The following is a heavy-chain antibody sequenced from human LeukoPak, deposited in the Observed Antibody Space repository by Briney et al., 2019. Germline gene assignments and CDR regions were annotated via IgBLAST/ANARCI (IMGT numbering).Heavy chain of an antibody. CDR3: SRGLDSRKLGY. J-gene: IGHJ4*02. CDR2: IHPSGTL. Sequence: SETLSLTCTVSGASFSSGDQYWDWIRLSPGKGLEWIGSIHPSGTLYYNPSLESRVTISIDTSENQFSLNLNSVTAADTAVYFCSRGLDSRKLGYWGQGTLVTVSS. CDR1: GASFSSGDQY. V-gene: IGHV4-31*03. D-gene: IGHD3-22*01.